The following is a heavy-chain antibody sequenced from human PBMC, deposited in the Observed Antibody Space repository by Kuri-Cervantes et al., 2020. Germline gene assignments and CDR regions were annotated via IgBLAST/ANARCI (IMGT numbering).Heavy chain of an antibody. CDR3: ASGYVFGMDV. Sequence: ALVKVSCKASGYTFTGYYMHWVRQAPGQGLEWMGWINPNSGGTNYAQKFQGRVTITADESTSTAYMELSSLRSEDTAVYYCASGYVFGMDVWGQGTAVTVSS. J-gene: IGHJ6*02. CDR1: GYTFTGYY. D-gene: IGHD3-22*01. V-gene: IGHV1-2*02. CDR2: INPNSGGT.